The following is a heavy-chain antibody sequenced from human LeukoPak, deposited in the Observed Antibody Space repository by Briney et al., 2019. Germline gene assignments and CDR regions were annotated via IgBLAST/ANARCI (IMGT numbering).Heavy chain of an antibody. Sequence: ASVKVSCKVSGYTLTELSMHWVRQAPGRGLEWMGGFDPEDGETIYAQKFQGRVTMTEDTSTDTAYMELSSLRSEDTAVYYCATDWGDSYKKSRGDYFDYWGQGTLVTVSS. J-gene: IGHJ4*02. CDR3: ATDWGDSYKKSRGDYFDY. CDR2: FDPEDGET. D-gene: IGHD5-24*01. V-gene: IGHV1-24*01. CDR1: GYTLTELS.